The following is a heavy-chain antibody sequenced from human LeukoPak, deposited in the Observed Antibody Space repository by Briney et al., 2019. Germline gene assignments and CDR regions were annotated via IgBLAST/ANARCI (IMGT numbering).Heavy chain of an antibody. CDR3: ASYNWNDVRPGGWFDP. V-gene: IGHV4-30-2*01. Sequence: SQTLSLTCAVSGGSISSGGYSWSWIRQPPGKGLEWIGYIYHSGSTYYNPSLQSRVTISVDRSKNQFSLKLSSVTAADTAVYYWASYNWNDVRPGGWFDPWGQGTLVTVSS. CDR2: IYHSGST. CDR1: GGSISSGGYS. J-gene: IGHJ5*02. D-gene: IGHD1-20*01.